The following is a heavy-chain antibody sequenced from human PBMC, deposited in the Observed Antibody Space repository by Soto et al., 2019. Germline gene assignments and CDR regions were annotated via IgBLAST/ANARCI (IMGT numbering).Heavy chain of an antibody. CDR3: LSLTSIIVAGSVYEGPHL. D-gene: IGHD3-22*01. Sequence: GESLKISCKGSGYSFTSYWIGWVRQMPGKGLEWVGRVRSKANNYATAYAASVKGRVTISRDDSKNTAYLQMNSLKTEDTAVYYCLSLTSIIVAGSVYEGPHLWGQGTLVTVSS. V-gene: IGHV3-73*01. J-gene: IGHJ1*01. CDR1: GYSFTSYW. CDR2: VRSKANNYAT.